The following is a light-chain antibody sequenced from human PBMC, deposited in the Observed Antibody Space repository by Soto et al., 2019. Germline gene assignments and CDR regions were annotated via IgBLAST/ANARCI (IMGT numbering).Light chain of an antibody. CDR1: SSNIGAGYD. V-gene: IGLV1-40*01. CDR2: GNS. J-gene: IGLJ2*01. CDR3: QSYDSSLIGVV. Sequence: QSVLTQPPSVSGAPGQRVTISCTGSSSNIGAGYDVHWYQQLPGTAPKLLIYGNSNRPSGVPDRFSGSKSGTSASLAIPGLQAEDEADYYCQSYDSSLIGVVFGGGTKLTVL.